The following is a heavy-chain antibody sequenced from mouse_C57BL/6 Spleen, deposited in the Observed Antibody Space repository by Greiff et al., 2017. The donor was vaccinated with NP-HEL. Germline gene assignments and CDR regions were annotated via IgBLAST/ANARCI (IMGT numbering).Heavy chain of an antibody. CDR3: ARYTTVPFAY. V-gene: IGHV1-55*01. Sequence: QVQLQQPGAELVKPGASVTMSCKASGYTFTSYWITWVKQRPGQGLEWIGDIYPGSGSTNYNEKFKSKATLTVDTSSTTAYMQLSRLTSEDAAVYYCARYTTVPFAYWGQGTLVTVSA. J-gene: IGHJ3*01. CDR2: IYPGSGST. CDR1: GYTFTSYW. D-gene: IGHD1-1*01.